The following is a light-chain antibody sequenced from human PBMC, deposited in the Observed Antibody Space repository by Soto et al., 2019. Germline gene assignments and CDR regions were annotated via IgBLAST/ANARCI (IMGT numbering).Light chain of an antibody. Sequence: QPASVSGSPGQSITISCTGTSSDVGDYNYVSWYQQHPGKAPKLMIYDVSHRPSGVSNRFSGSKSGNTASLTISGLQAEDEADYYCNSYTSSSTLVVFGGGTKLTVL. V-gene: IGLV2-14*01. CDR3: NSYTSSSTLVV. CDR2: DVS. CDR1: SSDVGDYNY. J-gene: IGLJ2*01.